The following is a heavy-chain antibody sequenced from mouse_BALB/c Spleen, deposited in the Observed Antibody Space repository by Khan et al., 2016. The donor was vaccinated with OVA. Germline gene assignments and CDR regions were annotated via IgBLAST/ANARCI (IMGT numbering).Heavy chain of an antibody. CDR2: IYPGTGST. Sequence: QVQLQQSGGDLVRPGASVKLSCKTSGYIFTSYWIHWVKQRSGQGLEWIARIYPGTGSTYYNEKFKGKATLTADNSSSTAYMQLSSLKSEESAVYGCARGSDYCNYFAYWGQGTLVTVSA. V-gene: IGHV1S132*01. J-gene: IGHJ3*01. D-gene: IGHD2-1*01. CDR1: GYIFTSYW. CDR3: ARGSDYCNYFAY.